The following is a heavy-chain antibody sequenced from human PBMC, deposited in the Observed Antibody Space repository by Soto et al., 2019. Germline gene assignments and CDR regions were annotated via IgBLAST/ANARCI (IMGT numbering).Heavy chain of an antibody. D-gene: IGHD4-17*01. CDR3: ARGHDYGGNSDAFDI. Sequence: GASVKVSCKASGGTFSSYTISWVRQAPGQGLEWMGRIIPILGIANYAQKFQGRVTITADKSTSTAYMELRSLRSEDTAFYYCARGHDYGGNSDAFDIWGQGTMVTVSS. J-gene: IGHJ3*02. CDR1: GGTFSSYT. CDR2: IIPILGIA. V-gene: IGHV1-69*02.